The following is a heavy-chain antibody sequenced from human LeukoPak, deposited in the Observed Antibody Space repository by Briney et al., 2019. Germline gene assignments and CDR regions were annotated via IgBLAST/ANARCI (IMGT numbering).Heavy chain of an antibody. CDR1: GGSISSYY. V-gene: IGHV4-59*01. Sequence: SETLSLTCTVSGGSISSYYWSWIRQPPGKGQEWIGYIYYSGSTNYNPSLKSRVTISVDTSKNQFPLKLSSVTAADTAVYYCARELGYRSSTSCSNNWFDPWGQGTLVTVSS. CDR2: IYYSGST. J-gene: IGHJ5*02. CDR3: ARELGYRSSTSCSNNWFDP. D-gene: IGHD2-2*01.